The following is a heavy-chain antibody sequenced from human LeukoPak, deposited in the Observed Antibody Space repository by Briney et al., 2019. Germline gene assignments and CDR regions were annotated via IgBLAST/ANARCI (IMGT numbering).Heavy chain of an antibody. CDR3: ARDLGDCSSTSCYGDAFDI. CDR1: GLTFSSHW. V-gene: IGHV3-74*01. J-gene: IGHJ3*02. D-gene: IGHD2-2*01. Sequence: GGSLRLSCAASGLTFSSHWMHWVRQAPGKGLVWVPRITNDGSSTTYADSVKGRFTISRDNSKNTLYLQMNSLRAEDTAVYYCARDLGDCSSTSCYGDAFDIWGQGTMVTVSS. CDR2: ITNDGSST.